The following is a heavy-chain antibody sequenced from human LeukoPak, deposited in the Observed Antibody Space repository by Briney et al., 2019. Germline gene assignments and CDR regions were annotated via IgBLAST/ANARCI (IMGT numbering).Heavy chain of an antibody. CDR1: GFSFSDYS. D-gene: IGHD6-13*01. V-gene: IGHV3-21*06. J-gene: IGHJ5*02. CDR3: AREGRAYRYSSSWYPTPSWFDP. Sequence: RGSLSLSCVASGFSFSDYSMNWVRQAPGKGLEWVSSINSRSNDIYYADSVKGRFTISRDNAKNSLYLQMNSLRAEDTAVYYCAREGRAYRYSSSWYPTPSWFDPWGQGTLVTVSS. CDR2: INSRSNDI.